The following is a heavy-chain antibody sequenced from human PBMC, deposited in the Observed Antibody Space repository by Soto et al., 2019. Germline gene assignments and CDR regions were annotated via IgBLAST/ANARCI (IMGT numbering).Heavy chain of an antibody. V-gene: IGHV3-7*03. Sequence: GGSLRLSCTASGFTLGNYWMAWVRQAPGKGLEWVANARQDGVDKGHADSVRDRFTNIRENARDSVFLQMNSLRAEDTAVYFCAGDVGGILDYWGQGTLVTVSS. CDR1: GFTLGNYW. CDR3: AGDVGGILDY. J-gene: IGHJ4*02. CDR2: ARQDGVDK.